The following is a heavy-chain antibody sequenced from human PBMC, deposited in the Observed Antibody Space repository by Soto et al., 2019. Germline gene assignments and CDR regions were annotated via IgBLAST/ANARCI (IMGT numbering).Heavy chain of an antibody. CDR3: XXXXRXYSGTGDY. J-gene: IGHJ4*02. CDR1: GGTFSSSA. D-gene: IGHD5-12*01. CDR2: IIPIFGTA. V-gene: IGHV1-69*12. Sequence: QVQLVQSGAEVKKPGSSVKVSCKASGGTFSSSAISWVRQAPGQGLEWMGGIIPIFGTANYAQKFQGRVTITADESTSTAYMELSSLRSEDTAVYYCXXXXRXYSGTGDYWGQGTLVTVSS.